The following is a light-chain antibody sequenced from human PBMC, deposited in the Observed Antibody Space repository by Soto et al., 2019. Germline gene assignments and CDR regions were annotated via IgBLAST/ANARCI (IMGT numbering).Light chain of an antibody. CDR3: QQSYSRPRT. CDR1: QSISSY. J-gene: IGKJ1*01. Sequence: DIQITHSPSSLSASVVDRVTITFRASQSISSYLNWYQQKPGKAPNLLIYTASSLESGVPSRFSGSGSGTDFTLTISSLQPEDFATYFCQQSYSRPRTFGQGTKVDIK. V-gene: IGKV1-39*01. CDR2: TAS.